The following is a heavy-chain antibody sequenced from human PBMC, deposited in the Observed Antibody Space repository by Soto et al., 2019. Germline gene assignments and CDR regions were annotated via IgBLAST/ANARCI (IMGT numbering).Heavy chain of an antibody. J-gene: IGHJ4*02. CDR2: ISSTSRYV. D-gene: IGHD5-18*01. CDR1: GFTFSNYS. V-gene: IGHV3-21*01. Sequence: EVQLVESGGGLVKPGGSLRLSCAASGFTFSNYSMNWVRQAPGKGLEWVSYISSTSRYVYYANAVKGRFTISRDNAKNSLYLHMYSLRAEDTAVYYCARDYVDTARVLYGGQGTLVTVSS. CDR3: ARDYVDTARVLY.